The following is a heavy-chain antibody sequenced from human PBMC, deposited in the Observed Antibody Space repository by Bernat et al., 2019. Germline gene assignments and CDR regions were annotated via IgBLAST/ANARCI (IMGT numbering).Heavy chain of an antibody. J-gene: IGHJ3*02. D-gene: IGHD3-10*01. CDR2: IWYDGSNK. CDR3: ARDFDYYGSGSNDAFDI. V-gene: IGHV3-33*01. CDR1: GFTFSSYG. Sequence: QVQLVESGGGVVQPGRSLRLSCAASGFTFSSYGMHWVRQAPGKGLEWVAVIWYDGSNKYYADSVKGRFTISRDNSKNTLYLQMNSLRAEDTAVYYCARDFDYYGSGSNDAFDIWGQGTMVTVSS.